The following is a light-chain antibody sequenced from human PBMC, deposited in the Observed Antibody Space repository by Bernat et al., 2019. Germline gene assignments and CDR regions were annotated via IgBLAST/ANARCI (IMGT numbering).Light chain of an antibody. J-gene: IGLJ7*01. Sequence: SYELTQPPSVSVSPRQTARITCSGDTLAKQYVHWYQHKPGQAPLQVIYKDIERPSGIPERFSGSSSGTTVTLTISEVQTEDEADYYCQSADNSGTYPVFGGGTQLTVL. CDR1: TLAKQY. CDR2: KDI. CDR3: QSADNSGTYPV. V-gene: IGLV3-25*03.